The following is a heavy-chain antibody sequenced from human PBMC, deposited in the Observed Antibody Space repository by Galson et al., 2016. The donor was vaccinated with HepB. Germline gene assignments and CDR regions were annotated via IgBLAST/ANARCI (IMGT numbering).Heavy chain of an antibody. J-gene: IGHJ4*02. V-gene: IGHV3-30*18. CDR1: GFTFRAYG. D-gene: IGHD5-24*01. CDR2: ISYDGSSK. CDR3: AKDPRWLQQGFKYYFDF. Sequence: SLRLSCAASGFTFRAYGMHWVRQAPGKGLEWVAVISYDGSSKYYADSVKGRFTISRDNSKNTLYLQMNSLRPGDTAVYYCAKDPRWLQQGFKYYFDFWGQGTLATVSS.